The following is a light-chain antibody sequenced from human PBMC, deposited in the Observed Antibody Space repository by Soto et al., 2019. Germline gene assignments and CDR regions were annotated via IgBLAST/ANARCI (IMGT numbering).Light chain of an antibody. CDR3: QQFNSYPLT. Sequence: AIQVTQSPSSLSASLGDRVTITCRASQDIRGALAWYQQKPGKAPKLLIYDVSTLESGVPSRFSGSGSGTEFSLTISSLQPEDFGTYYCQQFNSYPLTFGHGTRLEIK. J-gene: IGKJ5*01. CDR1: QDIRGA. V-gene: IGKV1-13*02. CDR2: DVS.